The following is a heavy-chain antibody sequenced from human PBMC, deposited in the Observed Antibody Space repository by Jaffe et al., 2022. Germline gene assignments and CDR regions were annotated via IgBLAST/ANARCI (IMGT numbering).Heavy chain of an antibody. V-gene: IGHV1-18*01. CDR3: ARATRLGYCSGGSCYPPRDNWFDP. CDR1: GYTFTSYG. D-gene: IGHD2-15*01. J-gene: IGHJ5*02. Sequence: QVQLVQSGAEVKKPGASVKVSCKASGYTFTSYGISWVRQAPGQGLEWMGWISAYNGNTNYAQKLQGRVTMTTDTSTSTAYMELRSLRSDDTAVYYCARATRLGYCSGGSCYPPRDNWFDPWGQGTLVTVSS. CDR2: ISAYNGNT.